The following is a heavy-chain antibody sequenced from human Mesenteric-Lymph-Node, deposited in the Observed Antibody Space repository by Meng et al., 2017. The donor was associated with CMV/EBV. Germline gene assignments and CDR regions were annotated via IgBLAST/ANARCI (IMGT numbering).Heavy chain of an antibody. J-gene: IGHJ4*02. V-gene: IGHV3-48*03. CDR3: ASSFRFDY. Sequence: GESLKISCAASGFIFSSYEMNWVRQAPGKGLEWVSYISSSGSTIYYADSVKGRFTISRDNAKNSLYLQMNSLGAEDTAIYYCASSFRFDYWGQGTLVTVSS. CDR1: GFIFSSYE. CDR2: ISSSGSTI.